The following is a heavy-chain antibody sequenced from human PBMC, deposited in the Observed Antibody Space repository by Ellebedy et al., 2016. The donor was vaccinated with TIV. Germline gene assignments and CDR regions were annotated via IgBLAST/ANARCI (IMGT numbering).Heavy chain of an antibody. D-gene: IGHD6-19*01. CDR2: IYYSGST. J-gene: IGHJ6*02. CDR1: GGSISSYY. V-gene: IGHV4-59*01. Sequence: SETLSLTXTVSGGSISSYYWSWIRQPPGKGLEWIGYIYYSGSTNYNPSLKSRVTISVDTSKNQFSLKLSSVTAADTAVYYCARVLSGWRMDVWGQGTTVTVSS. CDR3: ARVLSGWRMDV.